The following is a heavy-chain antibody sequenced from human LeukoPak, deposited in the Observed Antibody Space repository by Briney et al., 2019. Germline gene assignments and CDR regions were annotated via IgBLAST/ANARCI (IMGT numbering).Heavy chain of an antibody. Sequence: PGGSLRLSCAASGFTFSSYAMSWVRQAPGKGLEWVSAISGSGGSTYYADSVKGRFTISRDNSKNTLYLQMNSLRAEDTAVYYCAKDPTGADYYGMDVWGQGTTVTVSS. D-gene: IGHD4-17*01. J-gene: IGHJ6*02. V-gene: IGHV3-23*01. CDR2: ISGSGGST. CDR3: AKDPTGADYYGMDV. CDR1: GFTFSSYA.